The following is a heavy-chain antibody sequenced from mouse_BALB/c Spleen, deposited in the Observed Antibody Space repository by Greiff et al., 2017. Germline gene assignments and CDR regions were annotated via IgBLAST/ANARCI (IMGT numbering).Heavy chain of an antibody. V-gene: IGHV7-3*02. D-gene: IGHD1-2*01. CDR2: IRNKANGYTT. Sequence: EVMLVESGGGLVQPGGSLRLSCATSGFTFTDYYMSWVRQPPGKALEWLGFIRNKANGYTTEYSASVKGRFTISRDNSQSILYLQMNTLRAEDSAPYYCARDISTHFYGSWFAYWGQGTLVTVSA. CDR3: ARDISTHFYGSWFAY. J-gene: IGHJ3*01. CDR1: GFTFTDYY.